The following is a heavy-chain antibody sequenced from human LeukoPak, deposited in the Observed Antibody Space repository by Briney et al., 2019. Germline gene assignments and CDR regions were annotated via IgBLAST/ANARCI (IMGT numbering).Heavy chain of an antibody. V-gene: IGHV3-7*01. J-gene: IGHJ4*02. Sequence: PGGSLRLSCAASGFTFSSYWMSWVRQAPGKGLEWVANIKQDGSEKYYVDSVKGRFTISRDNAKNSLYLQMNSLRAEDTAVYYCASNKGDIVVVPAAVNYWGQGTLVTVSS. CDR3: ASNKGDIVVVPAAVNY. D-gene: IGHD2-2*01. CDR2: IKQDGSEK. CDR1: GFTFSSYW.